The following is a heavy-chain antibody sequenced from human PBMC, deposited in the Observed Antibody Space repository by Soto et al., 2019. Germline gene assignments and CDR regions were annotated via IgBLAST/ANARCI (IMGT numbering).Heavy chain of an antibody. CDR2: ISWDGGST. CDR3: AKDGMATTQGEGVFDY. V-gene: IGHV3-43*01. D-gene: IGHD5-12*01. J-gene: IGHJ4*02. Sequence: PGGSLRLSCAASGFTFDDYTMHWVRQAPGKGLEWVSLISWDGGSTYYADSVKGRFTISRDNSKNSLYLQTSSLRTEDTALYYCAKDGMATTQGEGVFDYWGQGTLVTVSS. CDR1: GFTFDDYT.